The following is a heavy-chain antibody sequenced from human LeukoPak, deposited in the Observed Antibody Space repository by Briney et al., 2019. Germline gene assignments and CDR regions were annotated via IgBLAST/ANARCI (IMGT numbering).Heavy chain of an antibody. CDR3: ARVPSSGSLRRAEYFQH. CDR2: INHSGST. CDR1: GGSFSGYY. Sequence: SETLSLTCAVYGGSFSGYYWSWIRQPPGKGLEWIGEINHSGSTNYNPSLKSRVTISVDTSKNQFSLKLSSVIAADTAVYYCARVPSSGSLRRAEYFQHWGQGTLVTVSS. V-gene: IGHV4-34*01. J-gene: IGHJ1*01. D-gene: IGHD1-26*01.